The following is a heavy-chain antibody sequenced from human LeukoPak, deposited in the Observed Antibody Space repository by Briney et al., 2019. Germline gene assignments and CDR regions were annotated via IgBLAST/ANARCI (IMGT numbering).Heavy chain of an antibody. J-gene: IGHJ3*02. CDR3: ALRVPKLRGVPYDAFDI. CDR1: GYSFTSYW. Sequence: GESLKISCKGSGYSFTSYWIGWVRQMPGKGLEWMGIIYPGDSDTRYSPSFQGQVTISADKSISTAYLQWSSLKASDSAMYYCALRVPKLRGVPYDAFDIWAKGQWSPSLQ. CDR2: IYPGDSDT. D-gene: IGHD1-7*01. V-gene: IGHV5-51*01.